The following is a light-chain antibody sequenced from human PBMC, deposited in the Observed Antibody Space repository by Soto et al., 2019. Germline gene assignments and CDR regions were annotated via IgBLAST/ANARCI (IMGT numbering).Light chain of an antibody. CDR1: SSDVGGYNY. Sequence: QSALTQPASVSGSPGQSITISCTGSSSDVGGYNYVSWYQQHHPGKAPKLMIYDVSNRPSGVSNRFSGSKSGNTASLTISGLPAEDEADYYCSSYTTSSTVVFGGGTQLTVL. V-gene: IGLV2-14*03. J-gene: IGLJ2*01. CDR3: SSYTTSSTVV. CDR2: DVS.